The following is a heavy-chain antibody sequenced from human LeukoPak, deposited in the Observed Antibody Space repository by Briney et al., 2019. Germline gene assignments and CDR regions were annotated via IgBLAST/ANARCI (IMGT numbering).Heavy chain of an antibody. CDR1: RFTFSSYG. Sequence: AGGSLRLSCAASRFTFSSYGMHWVRQAPGKGLEWVAVISYDGSNKYYADSVKGRFTISRDNSKNTLYLQMNSLRAEDTAVYYCAKDGTHGEQQLDYNWFDPWGQGTLVTVSS. V-gene: IGHV3-30*18. CDR3: AKDGTHGEQQLDYNWFDP. D-gene: IGHD6-13*01. J-gene: IGHJ5*02. CDR2: ISYDGSNK.